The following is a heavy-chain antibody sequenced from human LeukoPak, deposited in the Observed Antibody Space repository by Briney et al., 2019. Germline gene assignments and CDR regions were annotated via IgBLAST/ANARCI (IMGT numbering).Heavy chain of an antibody. CDR3: AREPYYYDSSGYYTDDAFDI. V-gene: IGHV3-30-3*01. CDR2: ISYDGSNK. D-gene: IGHD3-22*01. CDR1: GFTFSSYA. Sequence: GGSLRLSCAASGFTFSSYAMHWVRQAPGKGLEWVAVISYDGSNKYYADSVKGRFTISRDNSKNTLYLQMNSLRAEDTAVYYCAREPYYYDSSGYYTDDAFDIWGQGTMVTVSS. J-gene: IGHJ3*02.